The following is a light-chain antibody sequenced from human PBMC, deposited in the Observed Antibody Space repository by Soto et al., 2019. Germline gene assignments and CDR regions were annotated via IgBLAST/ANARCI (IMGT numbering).Light chain of an antibody. J-gene: IGKJ1*01. V-gene: IGKV3-20*01. Sequence: EVVLTQSPGTLSLSPGERVTLSCRASQSVASSYLAWYQQKPGRAPRLLFYSASSRATGVPDRFSGSESETDFTLTISGLEPEDFAVYYCQQYDTSPRTFGQGTKVEIK. CDR1: QSVASSY. CDR2: SAS. CDR3: QQYDTSPRT.